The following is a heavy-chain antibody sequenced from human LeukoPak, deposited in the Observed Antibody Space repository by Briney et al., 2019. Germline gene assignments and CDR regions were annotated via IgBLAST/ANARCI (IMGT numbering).Heavy chain of an antibody. Sequence: GGSLRLSCAASGFTFSNYAMSWVRQAPGKGLGWVSAITGSGGNAYYADSVKGRFTISRDNSKNTVFLQMNSLRAEDTAVYYCAKWGDYDVLTGYYVSNYWGQGTLVTVSS. V-gene: IGHV3-23*01. CDR3: AKWGDYDVLTGYYVSNY. CDR2: ITGSGGNA. J-gene: IGHJ4*02. D-gene: IGHD3-9*01. CDR1: GFTFSNYA.